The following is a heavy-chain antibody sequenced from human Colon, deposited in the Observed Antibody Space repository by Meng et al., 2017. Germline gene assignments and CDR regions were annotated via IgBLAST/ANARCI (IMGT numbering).Heavy chain of an antibody. CDR2: INPGNGDT. V-gene: IGHV1-3*01. Sequence: QDQVLQSGAEVKEPGASVKVSCKPSGYPFSHYALHWGRQAPGQRLEWMGWINPGNGDTKSSHKFQGRLTITRDTSASTAYMELSSLRSEDTAVYYCAKDQDFGGTPDSWGQGTLVTVSS. J-gene: IGHJ4*02. CDR3: AKDQDFGGTPDS. CDR1: GYPFSHYA. D-gene: IGHD4-23*01.